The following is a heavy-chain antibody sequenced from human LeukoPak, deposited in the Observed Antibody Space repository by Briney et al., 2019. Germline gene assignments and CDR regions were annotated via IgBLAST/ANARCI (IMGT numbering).Heavy chain of an antibody. CDR1: GFTFSTFA. CDR3: ARAVCGRGDCFAPNY. D-gene: IGHD2-21*02. V-gene: IGHV3-21*01. CDR2: IFPSGGEI. J-gene: IGHJ4*02. Sequence: PGGSLRLSCAASGFTFSTFAMIWVRQPPGKGLEWVSSIFPSGGEIHYADSVKGRFTISRDNAKNSLYLQMNSLRAEDTAVYYCARAVCGRGDCFAPNYWGQGTLVTVSS.